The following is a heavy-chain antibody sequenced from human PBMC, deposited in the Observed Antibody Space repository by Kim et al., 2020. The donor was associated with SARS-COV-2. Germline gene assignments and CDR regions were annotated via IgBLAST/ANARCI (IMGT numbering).Heavy chain of an antibody. Sequence: GGSLRLSCAASGFTFGDYAMHWVRQAPGKGLEWVSGISWNSGSIGYADSVKGRFTISRDNAKNSLYLQMNSLRAEDTALYYCAKDIRPIDILTGYYGDWGQGTLVTVSS. CDR1: GFTFGDYA. V-gene: IGHV3-9*01. J-gene: IGHJ4*02. CDR2: ISWNSGSI. D-gene: IGHD3-9*01. CDR3: AKDIRPIDILTGYYGD.